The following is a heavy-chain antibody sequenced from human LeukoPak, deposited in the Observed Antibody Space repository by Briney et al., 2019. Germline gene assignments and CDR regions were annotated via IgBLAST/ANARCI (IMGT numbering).Heavy chain of an antibody. CDR3: AREVDYGSGSYYFDY. CDR2: ISSSSSYI. CDR1: GFTFSSDG. J-gene: IGHJ4*02. Sequence: GGSLRLSCAASGFTFSSDGMNWVRQAPGKGLEWVSSISSSSSYIYYADSVKGRFTISRDNAKNSLYLQMNSLRAEDTAVYYCAREVDYGSGSYYFDYWGQGTLVTVSS. D-gene: IGHD3-10*01. V-gene: IGHV3-21*01.